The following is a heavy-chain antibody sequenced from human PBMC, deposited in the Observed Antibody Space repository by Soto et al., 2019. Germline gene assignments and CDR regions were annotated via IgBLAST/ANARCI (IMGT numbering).Heavy chain of an antibody. Sequence: GPTLVNPTQTLTLTCTFSGFSLSTSGVGVGWIRQPPGKALEWLALIYWNDDKRYSPSLKSRRTITKDTSKNQVVLTMTNMDPVDTATYYCAHRLYYDSSGYIETGFDPWGQGTLVTVS. J-gene: IGHJ5*02. V-gene: IGHV2-5*01. D-gene: IGHD3-22*01. CDR2: IYWNDDK. CDR3: AHRLYYDSSGYIETGFDP. CDR1: GFSLSTSGVG.